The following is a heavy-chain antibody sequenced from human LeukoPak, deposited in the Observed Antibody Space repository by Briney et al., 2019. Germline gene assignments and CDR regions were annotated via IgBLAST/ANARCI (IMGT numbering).Heavy chain of an antibody. CDR3: ARGSAWGGDR. V-gene: IGHV3-30*04. CDR2: ISYDGSNK. CDR1: GFTFSSYA. D-gene: IGHD3-16*01. J-gene: IGHJ4*02. Sequence: GGSLRLSCAASGFTFSSYAMHWVRQAPGKGLEWVAVISYDGSNKYYADSVKGRFTISRDNSKNTLYLQMNSLRAEDTAVYYCARGSAWGGDRWGQGTLVTVSS.